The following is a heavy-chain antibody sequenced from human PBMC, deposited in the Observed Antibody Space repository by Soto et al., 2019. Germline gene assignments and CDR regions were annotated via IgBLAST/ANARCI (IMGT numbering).Heavy chain of an antibody. CDR1: GYTFTSYY. D-gene: IGHD3-10*01. CDR3: ARDLTNSKPEDGSGSYQAAGGY. V-gene: IGHV1-46*03. Sequence: GASVKVSCKASGYTFTSYYMHWVRQAPGQGLEWMGIINPSGGSTSYAQKFQGRVTMTRDTSTSPVYMELSSLRSEDTAVYYCARDLTNSKPEDGSGSYQAAGGYWGQGTLVTVSS. J-gene: IGHJ4*02. CDR2: INPSGGST.